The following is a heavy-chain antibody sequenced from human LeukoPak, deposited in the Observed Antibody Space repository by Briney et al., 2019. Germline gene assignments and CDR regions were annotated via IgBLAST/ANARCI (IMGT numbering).Heavy chain of an antibody. Sequence: GGSLRLSCAASGFTFDDYGMSWVRQAPGKGLEWVSSIKWNGGSTGYADSVKGRFTISRDNAKNSLYLQMNSLRVEDTATYYCAKVAHYYYGSESYYFFEHWGQGTPVTASS. CDR2: IKWNGGST. CDR1: GFTFDDYG. D-gene: IGHD3-10*01. CDR3: AKVAHYYYGSESYYFFEH. V-gene: IGHV3-20*04. J-gene: IGHJ4*02.